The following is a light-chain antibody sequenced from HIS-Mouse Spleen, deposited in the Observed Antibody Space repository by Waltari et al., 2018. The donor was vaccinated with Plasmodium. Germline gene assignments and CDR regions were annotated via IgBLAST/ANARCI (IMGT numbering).Light chain of an antibody. Sequence: EIVMTQSPATLSVSPGERATLSGRASQSVSSNLAWYQQKPGQAPRLLIYGATTRATGIPVRFSGSESGTEFTLTISCLQSEDFAVYYCQQYNNWSFTFGPGTKVDIK. CDR1: QSVSSN. J-gene: IGKJ3*01. CDR3: QQYNNWSFT. V-gene: IGKV3-15*01. CDR2: GAT.